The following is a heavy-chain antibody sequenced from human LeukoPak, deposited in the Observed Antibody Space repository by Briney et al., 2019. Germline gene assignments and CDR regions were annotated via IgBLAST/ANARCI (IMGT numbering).Heavy chain of an antibody. CDR1: GFTFSSYS. J-gene: IGHJ4*02. D-gene: IGHD3-16*01. CDR3: ARDWGGDGVFDY. CDR2: ISSSSSYI. Sequence: GGSLRLSCAASGFTFSSYSMNWVRQAPGKGLEWVSSISSSSSYIYYADSVKGRFTISRDNAKNSLYLQMNSLRGEDTAVYYCARDWGGDGVFDYWGQGTLVTVSS. V-gene: IGHV3-21*01.